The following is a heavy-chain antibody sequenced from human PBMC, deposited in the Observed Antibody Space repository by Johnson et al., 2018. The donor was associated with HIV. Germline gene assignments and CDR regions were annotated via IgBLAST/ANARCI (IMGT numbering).Heavy chain of an antibody. V-gene: IGHV3-30*14. J-gene: IGHJ3*01. D-gene: IGHD2-15*01. CDR2: ISIDGVSK. CDR3: ARILLGYCRA. Sequence: QVQLVESGGGVAQPGTSLRLSCADSGFTLSSSVMHWVCRAPGKGLEWVAAISIDGVSKYYADSVKGRFTISRDNSKNTVYLLMNSLRGEDTAVYYCARILLGYCRAWGQGTMVTVSS. CDR1: GFTLSSSV.